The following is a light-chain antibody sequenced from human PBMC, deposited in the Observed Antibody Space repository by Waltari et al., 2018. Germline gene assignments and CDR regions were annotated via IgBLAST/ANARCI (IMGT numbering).Light chain of an antibody. CDR3: ATWDDSLSGPV. V-gene: IGLV1-47*01. Sequence: HSVLTQPPSASGTPGQRVTISCSGSSSNIGSNYVYWYQQLPGTAPKLLIYRNNQRPSGVPDRCSGSKSGTSASLAISGLRSEDEADYYCATWDDSLSGPVFGGGTKLTVL. CDR1: SSNIGSNY. J-gene: IGLJ3*02. CDR2: RNN.